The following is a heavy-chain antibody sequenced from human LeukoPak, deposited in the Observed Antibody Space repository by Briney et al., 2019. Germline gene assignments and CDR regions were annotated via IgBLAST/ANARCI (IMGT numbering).Heavy chain of an antibody. CDR1: GYTFTSYD. V-gene: IGHV1-8*01. D-gene: IGHD3-22*01. CDR2: MNPNSGNT. Sequence: GASVTVSCKASGYTFTSYDINWVRQATGQGLEWMGWMNPNSGNTGYALKFQDRVTMTRNTSISTAYMELSSLRSEDTAVYYCARTNYYDNSANWFDPWGQGTLVTVSS. CDR3: ARTNYYDNSANWFDP. J-gene: IGHJ5*02.